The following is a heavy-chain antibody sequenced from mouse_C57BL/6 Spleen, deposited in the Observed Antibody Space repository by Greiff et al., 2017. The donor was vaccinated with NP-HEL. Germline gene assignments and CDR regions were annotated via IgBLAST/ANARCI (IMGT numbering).Heavy chain of an antibody. CDR2: FYPGSGSI. CDR1: GYTFTEYT. J-gene: IGHJ1*03. D-gene: IGHD1-1*01. V-gene: IGHV1-62-2*01. Sequence: VQLVESGAELVKPGASVKLSCKASGYTFTEYTIHWVKQRSGQGLEWIGWFYPGSGSIKYNEKFKDKATLTADKSSSTVYMELSRLTSEDSAVYFCARHEEGRGYGSSYQYFDVWGTGTTVTVSS. CDR3: ARHEEGRGYGSSYQYFDV.